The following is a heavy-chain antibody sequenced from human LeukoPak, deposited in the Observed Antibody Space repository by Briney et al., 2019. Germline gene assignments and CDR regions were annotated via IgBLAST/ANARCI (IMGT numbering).Heavy chain of an antibody. CDR2: ISYSAST. V-gene: IGHV4-39*07. Sequence: SETLSLTCTVSGGSISSSSYYWGWIRQPPGKGLEWIGSISYSASTYYNPSLKSRVTISVDTSKNQFSLELSSVTAADTAVYYCARSYDYVWGSYRYTGHYFDYWGRGTLVTVSS. J-gene: IGHJ4*02. CDR3: ARSYDYVWGSYRYTGHYFDY. D-gene: IGHD3-16*02. CDR1: GGSISSSSYY.